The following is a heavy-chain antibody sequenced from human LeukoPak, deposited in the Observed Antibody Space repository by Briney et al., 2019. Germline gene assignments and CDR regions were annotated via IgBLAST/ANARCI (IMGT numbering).Heavy chain of an antibody. Sequence: RESGPALVKPTQTLTLTCTFSGFSLSTSGMRVSWIRQPPGKALEWLARIDWDDDKFYSTSLKTRLTISKDTSKNQVVLTMTNMDPVDTATYYCARTTPFNYYFDYWGQGTLVTVSS. CDR3: ARTTPFNYYFDY. J-gene: IGHJ4*02. V-gene: IGHV2-70*17. CDR1: GFSLSTSGMR. CDR2: IDWDDDK.